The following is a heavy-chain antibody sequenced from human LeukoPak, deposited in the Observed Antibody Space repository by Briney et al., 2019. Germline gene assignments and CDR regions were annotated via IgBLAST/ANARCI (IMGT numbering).Heavy chain of an antibody. CDR2: IWYDGGNK. Sequence: ERSLRLSCAASGFTFSSYGMHWVRQAPGKGLEWVAVIWYDGGNKYYADSVKGRFTISRDNSKNTLYLQMNSLRAEDTAMYYCAKDRYCSGGSCYYDAFDIWGQGTMVTVSS. J-gene: IGHJ3*02. D-gene: IGHD2-15*01. CDR1: GFTFSSYG. CDR3: AKDRYCSGGSCYYDAFDI. V-gene: IGHV3-30*18.